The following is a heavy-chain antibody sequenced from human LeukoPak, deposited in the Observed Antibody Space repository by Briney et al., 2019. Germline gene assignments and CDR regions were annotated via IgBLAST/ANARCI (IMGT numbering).Heavy chain of an antibody. J-gene: IGHJ4*02. V-gene: IGHV1-2*02. CDR1: GNTFTGYY. Sequence: ASVKVSCKASGNTFTGYYMHWVRQAPGQGLEWMGWINPNSGGTNYAQKFQGRVTMTRDTSISTAYMELSRLRSDDTAVYYCARSQYCSGGSCYRFVFDYWGQGTLVTVSS. D-gene: IGHD2-15*01. CDR2: INPNSGGT. CDR3: ARSQYCSGGSCYRFVFDY.